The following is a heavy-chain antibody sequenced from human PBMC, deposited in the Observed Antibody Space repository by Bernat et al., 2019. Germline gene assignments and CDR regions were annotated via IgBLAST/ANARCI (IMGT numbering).Heavy chain of an antibody. J-gene: IGHJ5*02. CDR3: ARHQKLATIRITMVQGPFSNWFDP. CDR2: IHYSGST. CDR1: GGSISSSNYY. D-gene: IGHD3-10*01. Sequence: QLQLQESGPGLVKPSETLSLTCTVSGGSISSSNYYWGWIRQPPGKGLEWIGSIHYSGSTYNNPSLKSRVTISVDTSKNQFSLKLSSVTAADTAVYYCARHQKLATIRITMVQGPFSNWFDPWGQGTLVTVSS. V-gene: IGHV4-39*01.